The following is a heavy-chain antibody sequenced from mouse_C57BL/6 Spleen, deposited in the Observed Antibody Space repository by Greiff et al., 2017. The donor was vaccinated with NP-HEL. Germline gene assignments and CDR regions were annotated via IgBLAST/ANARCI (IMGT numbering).Heavy chain of an antibody. CDR3: ARSEIGEGNFDD. Sequence: VKLVESGAELVKPGASVKISCKASGYAFSSYWMNWVKQRPGKGLEWIGQIYPGDGDTNYNGKFKGKATLTADKSSSTAYMQLSSLTSEDSAVYFCARSEIGEGNFDDWGQGTTLTVSS. CDR1: GYAFSSYW. D-gene: IGHD2-14*01. J-gene: IGHJ2*01. CDR2: IYPGDGDT. V-gene: IGHV1-80*01.